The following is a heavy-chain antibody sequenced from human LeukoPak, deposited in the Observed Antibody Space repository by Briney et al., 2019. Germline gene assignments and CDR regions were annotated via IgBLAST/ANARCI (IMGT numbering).Heavy chain of an antibody. CDR1: EFSVGSNY. CDR3: ASSSWDD. D-gene: IGHD6-13*01. V-gene: IGHV3-66*01. CDR2: IYSGGST. J-gene: IGHJ4*02. Sequence: GGSLRLSCAASEFSVGSNYMTWVRQAPGKGLEWVSLIYSGGSTYYADSVKGRFTISRDNSKNTLYLQMNSLRAEDTAVYYCASSSWDDWGQGTLVTVSS.